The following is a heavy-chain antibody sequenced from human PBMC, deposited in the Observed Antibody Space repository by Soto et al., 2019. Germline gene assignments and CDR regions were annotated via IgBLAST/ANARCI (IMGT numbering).Heavy chain of an antibody. Sequence: PGESLKISCQGSGYIFTNYLVTWVRQVPGKGLXWMXRIXXSXXXXXYXXSSQGHVTISADNSITTAYPQWNSLKASDTAIYYCARADRYTYGVDVWGQGTTVTVSS. V-gene: IGHV5-10-1*01. J-gene: IGHJ6*02. CDR3: ARADRYTYGVDV. D-gene: IGHD5-12*01. CDR1: GYIFTNYL. CDR2: IXXSXXXX.